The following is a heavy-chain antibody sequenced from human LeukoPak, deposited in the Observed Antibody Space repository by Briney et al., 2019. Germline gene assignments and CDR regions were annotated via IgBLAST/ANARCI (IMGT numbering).Heavy chain of an antibody. CDR1: GFTFSSYA. CDR3: AKGDIVATIPAFDY. V-gene: IGHV3-23*01. J-gene: IGHJ4*02. D-gene: IGHD5-12*01. CDR2: ISGSGGST. Sequence: PGGSLRLSCVASGFTFSSYAVNWVRQAPGKGLEWVSAISGSGGSTYYADSVKGRFTISRDNSKNTLYLQMNSLRAEDTAVYYCAKGDIVATIPAFDYWGQGTLVTVSS.